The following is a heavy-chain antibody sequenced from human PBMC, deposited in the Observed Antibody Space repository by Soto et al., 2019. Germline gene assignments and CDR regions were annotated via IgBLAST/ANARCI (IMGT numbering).Heavy chain of an antibody. J-gene: IGHJ4*02. Sequence: QVQLVESGGGVVQPGRSQRLSCAASGFTFSSYAMHWVRQAPGKGLEWVAVISYDGSDKYYVDSVKGRFTISRDNSKNTLNLQMNSLRADDTAVYYCAKALGELSPESYDYWGQGTLITVSS. D-gene: IGHD3-16*02. CDR1: GFTFSSYA. CDR3: AKALGELSPESYDY. V-gene: IGHV3-30*18. CDR2: ISYDGSDK.